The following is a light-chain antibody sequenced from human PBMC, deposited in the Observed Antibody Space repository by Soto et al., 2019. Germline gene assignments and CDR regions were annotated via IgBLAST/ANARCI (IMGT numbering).Light chain of an antibody. Sequence: QSVLTQPRSVSGSPGQSVTISCTGTSSDVGDYNYVSWYQQHPSKAPKLMIYDVNQRPSGVPDRFSGSKSGNTASLTISGLQAEDEADYYCCSYAGSHTFVFGGGTKLTVL. V-gene: IGLV2-11*01. CDR1: SSDVGDYNY. CDR3: CSYAGSHTFV. CDR2: DVN. J-gene: IGLJ2*01.